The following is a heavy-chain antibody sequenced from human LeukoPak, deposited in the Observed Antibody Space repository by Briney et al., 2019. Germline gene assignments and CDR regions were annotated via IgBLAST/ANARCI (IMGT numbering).Heavy chain of an antibody. V-gene: IGHV3-64D*06. Sequence: GGSLRLSCAASGFTFSSYGMHWVRQTPGKGLEYVSVISTDGSQYYPDSVKGRFTIFRDNSKNTLYLQMNSLRPEDTAIYYCAKNDGNIWQPHSWGQGTLVTVSS. CDR1: GFTFSSYG. CDR3: AKNDGNIWQPHS. J-gene: IGHJ4*02. CDR2: ISTDGSQ.